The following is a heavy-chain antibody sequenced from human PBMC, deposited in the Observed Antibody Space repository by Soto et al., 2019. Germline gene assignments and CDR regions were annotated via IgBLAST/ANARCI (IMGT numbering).Heavy chain of an antibody. CDR1: GITISNYP. Sequence: EVQLLESGGGLVQPGGSLRLSCAASGITISNYPMSWVRQAPGKGLDWVSGISGSGDRTYYADSAKGWFTISKDSSKNSLSLQLDNLGVEDTAVYFCVRDDGGYPSTAPHWGQGTLVTVSS. D-gene: IGHD3-22*01. CDR3: VRDDGGYPSTAPH. V-gene: IGHV3-23*01. J-gene: IGHJ1*01. CDR2: ISGSGDRT.